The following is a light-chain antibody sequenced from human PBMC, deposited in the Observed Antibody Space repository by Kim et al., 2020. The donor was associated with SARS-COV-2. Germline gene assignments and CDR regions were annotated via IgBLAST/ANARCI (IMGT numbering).Light chain of an antibody. Sequence: DIQMTQSPSTLSASVGDRVTITCRASQSISSWLAWYQQKPGKAPKLLIYDAYSLESGVPSRFSGSGSGTEFTLTISSLQPDDFATYYCQQNNSSPLTFGGGTKVDIK. CDR2: DAY. V-gene: IGKV1-5*01. J-gene: IGKJ4*01. CDR3: QQNNSSPLT. CDR1: QSISSW.